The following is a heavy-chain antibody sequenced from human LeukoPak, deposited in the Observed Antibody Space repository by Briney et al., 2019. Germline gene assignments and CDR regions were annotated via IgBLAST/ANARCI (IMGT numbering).Heavy chain of an antibody. CDR2: ISHSGDT. J-gene: IGHJ3*02. CDR1: GDSSSTYY. Sequence: SETPSLTCTVSGDSSSTYYWSWFRPPPGKGLEWTGHISHSGDTNYNPSLKSRVTISVDTSKSQFSLLLSSVTAADTGIYYCARHSRSGYIGYENAFDIWGQGTMVTVSS. CDR3: ARHSRSGYIGYENAFDI. V-gene: IGHV4-59*08. D-gene: IGHD5-12*01.